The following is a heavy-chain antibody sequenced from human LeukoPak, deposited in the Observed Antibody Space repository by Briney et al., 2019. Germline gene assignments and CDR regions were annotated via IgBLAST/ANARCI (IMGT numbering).Heavy chain of an antibody. Sequence: SQTLSLTCTVSGGSISSGSYYWSWIRQPAGKGLEWIGRIYTSGSTNYNPSLKSRVTISVDTSKNQFSLTLSSVTAADAAVYYCARAGEYYVSGSYLGYWGQGTLVTVSS. CDR2: IYTSGST. V-gene: IGHV4-61*02. CDR1: GGSISSGSYY. D-gene: IGHD3-10*01. J-gene: IGHJ4*02. CDR3: ARAGEYYVSGSYLGY.